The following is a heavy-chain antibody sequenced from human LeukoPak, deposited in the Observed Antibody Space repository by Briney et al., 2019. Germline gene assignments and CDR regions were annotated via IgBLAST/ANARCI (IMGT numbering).Heavy chain of an antibody. V-gene: IGHV4-59*01. CDR2: IYYSGST. J-gene: IGHJ4*02. Sequence: PSETLSLTCTVSGGSISSYYWSWIRQPPGKGLEWIGYIYYSGSTNYNPSLKSRVTISVDTSKNQFSLKLSPVTAADTAVYYCARVSRGSGWYVHYWGQGTLVTVSS. D-gene: IGHD6-19*01. CDR1: GGSISSYY. CDR3: ARVSRGSGWYVHY.